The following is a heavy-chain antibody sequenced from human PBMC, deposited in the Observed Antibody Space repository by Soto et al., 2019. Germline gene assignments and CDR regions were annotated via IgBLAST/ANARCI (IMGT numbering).Heavy chain of an antibody. CDR2: IKSRADGGTK. J-gene: IGHJ4*02. Sequence: PGGSLRLSCAASGFTFSHAWMSWVRQAPGKGLEWVGRIKSRADGGTKDYGAPVRGRFTISRDDSENMLYLQMNSLKTEDTAVYFCAKGMANTVFGVDTLFDYWGQGTLVTVSS. CDR1: GFTFSHAW. D-gene: IGHD3-3*01. V-gene: IGHV3-15*01. CDR3: AKGMANTVFGVDTLFDY.